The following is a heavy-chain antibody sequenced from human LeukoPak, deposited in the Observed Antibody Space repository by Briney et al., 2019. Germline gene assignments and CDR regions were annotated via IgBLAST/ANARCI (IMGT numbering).Heavy chain of an antibody. D-gene: IGHD6-6*01. CDR1: IGSISSSKW. CDR3: ARSIAARLDYYYYYMDV. CDR2: IYLYGTT. Sequence: SETLSLTCSVSIGSISSSKWWSWVRQSPVKGLEWIGEIYLYGTTHYNPSFTSRVTMSVDRSRNQFSLKLTSVTAADTAVYYCARSIAARLDYYYYYMDVWGKGTTVTVSS. J-gene: IGHJ6*03. V-gene: IGHV4-4*02.